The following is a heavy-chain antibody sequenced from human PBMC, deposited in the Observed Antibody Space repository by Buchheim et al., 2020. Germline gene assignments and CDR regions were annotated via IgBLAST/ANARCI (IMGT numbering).Heavy chain of an antibody. D-gene: IGHD3-3*01. CDR2: ISYDGSNK. V-gene: IGHV3-30-3*01. Sequence: QVQLVESGGGVVQPGRSLRLSCAASGFTFSSYAMHWVRQAPGKGLEWVAVISYDGSNKYYADSVKGRFTISRDNSKTTLYLQMNSLRAEDTAVYYCARDFAVRGTLDFDYWGQGTL. J-gene: IGHJ4*02. CDR3: ARDFAVRGTLDFDY. CDR1: GFTFSSYA.